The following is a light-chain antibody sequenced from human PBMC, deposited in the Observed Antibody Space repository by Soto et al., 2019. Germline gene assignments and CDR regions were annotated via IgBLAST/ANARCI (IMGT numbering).Light chain of an antibody. J-gene: IGKJ2*01. CDR2: DAS. V-gene: IGKV3-11*01. CDR3: QQRSTWPHT. CDR1: QSVSRF. Sequence: EIVLTQSPATLSSSPGERATLSCRASQSVSRFLAWFQQRPGQAPRLLIYDASNRASGVPARFSGSGSGTDFTLTISSLEPEDFAVYYCQQRSTWPHTFGQGTKLEI.